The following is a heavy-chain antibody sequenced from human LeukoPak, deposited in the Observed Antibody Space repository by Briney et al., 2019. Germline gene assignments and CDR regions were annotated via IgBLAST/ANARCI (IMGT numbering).Heavy chain of an antibody. V-gene: IGHV3-23*01. CDR2: IGGSDGST. D-gene: IGHD1-26*01. CDR3: AKEEWEPRDYYGMDV. J-gene: IGHJ6*02. Sequence: GGSLRLSCAASGFTFDDYGMSWVRQAPGKGLEWVSSIGGSDGSTYYADSVKGRFTISRDNSKNTLYLQMNGLRAEDTAVYYCAKEEWEPRDYYGMDVWGQGTTVTVSS. CDR1: GFTFDDYG.